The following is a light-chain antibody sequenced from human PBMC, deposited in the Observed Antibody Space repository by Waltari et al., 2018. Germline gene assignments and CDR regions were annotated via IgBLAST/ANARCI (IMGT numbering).Light chain of an antibody. CDR1: TGAVTSGFY. Sequence: QTVLTQEPSVTVSPGGRFTLTCASSTGAVTSGFYPNGFQQQPGQAPRALIYSINQIHSWTPARFSGALLGGKAALTLSGVQPEDEAVYYCLLYYGALDWIFGGGTNLTVL. V-gene: IGLV7-43*01. CDR2: SIN. J-gene: IGLJ2*01. CDR3: LLYYGALDWI.